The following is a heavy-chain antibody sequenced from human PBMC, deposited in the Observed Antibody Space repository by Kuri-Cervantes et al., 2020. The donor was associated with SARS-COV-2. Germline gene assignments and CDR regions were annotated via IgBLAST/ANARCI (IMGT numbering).Heavy chain of an antibody. CDR1: GFTFSSYS. CDR2: ISSSSSTI. V-gene: IGHV3-48*02. D-gene: IGHD3-22*01. J-gene: IGHJ4*02. Sequence: GESLKISCAASGFTFSSYSMNWVRQAPGKGLEWVSYISSSSSTIYYADSVKGRFTISRDNAKNSLYLQMNSLRDEDTAVYYCARDGGGYYDSSGYYGQLGFDYWDQGTLVTVSS. CDR3: ARDGGGYYDSSGYYGQLGFDY.